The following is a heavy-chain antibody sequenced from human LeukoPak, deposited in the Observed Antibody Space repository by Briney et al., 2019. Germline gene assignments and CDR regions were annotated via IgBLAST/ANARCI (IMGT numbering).Heavy chain of an antibody. CDR1: GFTFSNAW. CDR2: IKSKTDGGTT. V-gene: IGHV3-15*01. D-gene: IGHD2-8*01. Sequence: PGGSLRLSCAASGFTFSNAWMSWVRQATGKGLEWVGRIKSKTDGGTTDYAAPVKGRFTISRDDSKNTLYLQMNSLKTEDTAVYYCASGVGYASAGAFDIWGQGTMVTVSS. CDR3: ASGVGYASAGAFDI. J-gene: IGHJ3*02.